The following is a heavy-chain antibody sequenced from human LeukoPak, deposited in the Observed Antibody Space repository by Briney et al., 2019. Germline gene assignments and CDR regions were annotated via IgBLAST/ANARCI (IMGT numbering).Heavy chain of an antibody. V-gene: IGHV3-33*01. Sequence: GRSLRLSCAASGFTFSSYGMHWVRQAPGKGLEWVAVIWYDGSNKYYADSVKGRFTISRDNPKNTLYLQMNSLRAEDTAVYYCARDRPVYDSSGYYYRDLDYWGQGTLVTVSS. J-gene: IGHJ4*02. CDR1: GFTFSSYG. D-gene: IGHD3-22*01. CDR3: ARDRPVYDSSGYYYRDLDY. CDR2: IWYDGSNK.